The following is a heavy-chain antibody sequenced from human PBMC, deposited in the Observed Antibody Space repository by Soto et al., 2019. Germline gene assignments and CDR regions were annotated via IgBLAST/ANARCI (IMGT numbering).Heavy chain of an antibody. CDR3: ARGREIFGAVTPFEY. V-gene: IGHV4-34*01. CDR1: GAPFSGYY. D-gene: IGHD3-3*01. J-gene: IGHJ4*02. Sequence: SETLSLTCAVYGAPFSGYYWTWIRQPPGKGLEWIGEINHTGSTKYNPSLKSRVTISLGTSKNQFSLSLRSVTAADTAVYYCARGREIFGAVTPFEYWGQGTQVTVSS. CDR2: INHTGST.